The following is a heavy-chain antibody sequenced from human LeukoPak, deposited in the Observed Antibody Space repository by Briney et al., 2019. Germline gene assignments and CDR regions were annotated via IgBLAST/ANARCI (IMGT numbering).Heavy chain of an antibody. Sequence: SETLSLTCAVYGGSFSGYYWSWIRQPPGKGLEWIGYIYYSGSTNYNPSLKSRVTISVDTSKNQFSLKLSSVTAADTAVYYCARLIDAFDIWGQGTMVTVSS. CDR1: GGSFSGYY. CDR3: ARLIDAFDI. V-gene: IGHV4-59*08. D-gene: IGHD3-22*01. J-gene: IGHJ3*02. CDR2: IYYSGST.